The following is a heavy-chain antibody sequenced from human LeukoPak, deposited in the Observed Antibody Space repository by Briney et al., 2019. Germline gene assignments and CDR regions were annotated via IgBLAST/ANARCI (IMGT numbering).Heavy chain of an antibody. CDR3: ARVYPTYYDILTGDPTGAFDI. V-gene: IGHV3-30*04. Sequence: GRSLRLSCAASGFTISSYAMHWVRQAPGKGLEWVAVISYDGSNKYYADSVKGRFTISRDNSKNTLYLQMNSLRAEDTAVYYCARVYPTYYDILTGDPTGAFDIWGQGTMVTVSS. J-gene: IGHJ3*02. CDR1: GFTISSYA. D-gene: IGHD3-9*01. CDR2: ISYDGSNK.